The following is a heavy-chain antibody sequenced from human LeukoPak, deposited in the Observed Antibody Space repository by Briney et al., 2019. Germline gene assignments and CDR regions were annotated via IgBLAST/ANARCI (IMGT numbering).Heavy chain of an antibody. J-gene: IGHJ4*02. CDR3: ARGDFADTAMAPFDY. CDR2: IYYSGST. Sequence: SETLSLTCTVSGGSISSYYWSWIRQPPGKGLEWIGYIYYSGSTNYNPSLKSRVTISVDTSKNQFSLKLSSVTAADTAVYYCARGDFADTAMAPFDYWGQGTLVTVSS. D-gene: IGHD5-18*01. V-gene: IGHV4-59*01. CDR1: GGSISSYY.